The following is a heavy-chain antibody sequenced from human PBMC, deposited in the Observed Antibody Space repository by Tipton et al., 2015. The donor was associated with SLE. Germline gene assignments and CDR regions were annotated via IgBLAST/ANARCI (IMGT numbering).Heavy chain of an antibody. CDR1: GGPFSGYY. CDR2: IKHSGST. V-gene: IGHV4-34*01. J-gene: IGHJ5*02. CDR3: ARLIGHSTYEFWFDP. D-gene: IGHD4-11*01. Sequence: TLSLTCAVYGGPFSGYYWSWIRQSPGKGLGWIGEIKHSGSTNYNPSLKSRVTISVDTSKNQFSLTLKSVTAADTAVYYCARLIGHSTYEFWFDPWGQGTLVTVSS.